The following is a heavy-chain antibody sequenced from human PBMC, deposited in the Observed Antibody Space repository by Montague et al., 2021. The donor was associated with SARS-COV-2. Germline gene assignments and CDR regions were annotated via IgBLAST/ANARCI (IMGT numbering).Heavy chain of an antibody. CDR2: IFYSGST. V-gene: IGHV4-39*01. CDR1: GASISSSSYY. D-gene: IGHD3-10*01. J-gene: IGHJ4*02. CDR3: ASMVRAQVYYFDY. Sequence: SETLSLTCTVSGASISSSSYYWGWIRQPPGKGLEWIGSIFYSGSTDYNPSLESRVTISVDTSKNQFSLKLSSVTAADTAVYYCASMVRAQVYYFDYWGRGTLVTVSS.